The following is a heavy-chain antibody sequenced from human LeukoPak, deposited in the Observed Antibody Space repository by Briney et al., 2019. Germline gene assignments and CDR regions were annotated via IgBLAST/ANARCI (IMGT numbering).Heavy chain of an antibody. CDR1: GFTFSSYN. V-gene: IGHV3-30-3*01. Sequence: GGSLRLSCVASGFTFSSYNMQWVRQAPGKGLEWVAVISYDGSNKYYADSVKGRSTISRDNSKNTLYLQVNSLRPEDTAVYYCGRDTVGYGGAFDIWGQGTMVTVSS. CDR3: GRDTVGYGGAFDI. J-gene: IGHJ3*02. D-gene: IGHD5-18*01. CDR2: ISYDGSNK.